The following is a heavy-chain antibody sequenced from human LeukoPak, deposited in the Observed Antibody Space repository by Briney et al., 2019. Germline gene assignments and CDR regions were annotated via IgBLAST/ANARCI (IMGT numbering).Heavy chain of an antibody. V-gene: IGHV3-15*01. CDR2: IKRKTNGGTR. Sequence: GGSLRLSCAASGLTFSNAWMIWVRQAPGKGLEWVGRIKRKTNGGTRDYAAPVKGRFTISRDDSKNTLYLQMNSLKIEDTAMYYCTRGYYDSSGSYHGDDAFDIWGQGTMVTVSS. CDR1: GLTFSNAW. D-gene: IGHD3-22*01. J-gene: IGHJ3*02. CDR3: TRGYYDSSGSYHGDDAFDI.